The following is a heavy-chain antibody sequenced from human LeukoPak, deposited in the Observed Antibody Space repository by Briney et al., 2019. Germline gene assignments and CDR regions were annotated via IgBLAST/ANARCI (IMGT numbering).Heavy chain of an antibody. D-gene: IGHD3-10*01. CDR3: AREALFMVRPPGDY. Sequence: PGGSLRLSCAASGFTLSNFWMYWVRQPPGKGLEWVSSISSSSSYIYYADSVKGRFTISRDNAKNSLYLQMNSLRAEDTAVYYCAREALFMVRPPGDYWGQGTLVTVSS. CDR1: GFTLSNFW. V-gene: IGHV3-21*01. J-gene: IGHJ4*02. CDR2: ISSSSSYI.